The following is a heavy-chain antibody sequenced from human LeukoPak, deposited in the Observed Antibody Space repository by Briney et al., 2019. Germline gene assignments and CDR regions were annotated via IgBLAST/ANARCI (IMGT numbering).Heavy chain of an antibody. CDR2: ISYDGSNK. CDR1: GFTFSSYA. D-gene: IGHD6-6*01. CDR3: VLEYSIDY. V-gene: IGHV3-30*01. J-gene: IGHJ4*02. Sequence: GRSLSLSCAASGFTFSSYAMHWVRQAPGKGLEWVAVISYDGSNKYYADSVKGRFTISRDNSKNTLYLQMNSLRAEDTAVYYCVLEYSIDYWGQGTLVTVSS.